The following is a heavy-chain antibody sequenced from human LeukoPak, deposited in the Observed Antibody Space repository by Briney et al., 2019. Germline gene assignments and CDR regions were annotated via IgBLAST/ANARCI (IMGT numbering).Heavy chain of an antibody. D-gene: IGHD2-15*01. V-gene: IGHV3-30*18. Sequence: GGSLRLSCAASTFSFGAYGMRWVRQAPGKGLEWVAVISDDGSKKYYGDSVKGRFTISRDNSKNTLYLQLNSLRVEDTAVYYCAKDHGSYCSGGNCYGMNVWGQGTTVTVSS. CDR2: ISDDGSKK. CDR1: TFSFGAYG. CDR3: AKDHGSYCSGGNCYGMNV. J-gene: IGHJ6*02.